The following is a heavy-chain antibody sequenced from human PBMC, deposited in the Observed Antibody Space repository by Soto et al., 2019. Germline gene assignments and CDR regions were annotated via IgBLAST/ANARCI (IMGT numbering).Heavy chain of an antibody. CDR2: IDPKNGNT. D-gene: IGHD2-2*01. CDR3: AIEYCDSSNRDLPDY. Sequence: ASVKVSCKASGYTFTTFGISWVRQAPGQGLEWMGWIDPKNGNTKDAQKFQGRVTMTTDTSTSTAYMELRSLRSDDTAVYYCAIEYCDSSNRDLPDYSTQRALVPGSA. J-gene: IGHJ4*02. CDR1: GYTFTTFG. V-gene: IGHV1-18*01.